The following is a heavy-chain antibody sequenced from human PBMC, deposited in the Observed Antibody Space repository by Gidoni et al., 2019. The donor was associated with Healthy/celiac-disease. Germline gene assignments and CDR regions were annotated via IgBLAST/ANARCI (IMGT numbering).Heavy chain of an antibody. V-gene: IGHV1-69*01. J-gene: IGHJ6*02. D-gene: IGHD6-13*01. CDR3: ASGPYSSSWYSPDYYYYGMDV. Sequence: EVKKPGSSVKVSCKASGGTFSSYAISWVRQAPGQGLEWMGGIIPIFGTANYAQKFQGRVTITADESTSTAYMELSSLRSEDTAVYYCASGPYSSSWYSPDYYYYGMDVWGQGTTVTVSS. CDR2: IIPIFGTA. CDR1: GGTFSSYA.